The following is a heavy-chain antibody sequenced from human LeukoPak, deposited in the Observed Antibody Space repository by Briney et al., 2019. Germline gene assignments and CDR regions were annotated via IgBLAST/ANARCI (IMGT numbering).Heavy chain of an antibody. CDR3: ARPRRASYHNWFDP. Sequence: ASVKVSCKASGHTFTSYDINWVRQATGQGLEWMGWMNPNSGNTGYAQKFQGRVTITRNTSISTAYMELSSLRSEDTAVYYCARPRRASYHNWFDPWGQGTLVTVSS. J-gene: IGHJ5*02. CDR2: MNPNSGNT. V-gene: IGHV1-8*03. CDR1: GHTFTSYD. D-gene: IGHD1-26*01.